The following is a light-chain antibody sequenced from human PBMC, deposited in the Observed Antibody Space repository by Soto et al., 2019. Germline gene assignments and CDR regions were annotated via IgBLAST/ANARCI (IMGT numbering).Light chain of an antibody. Sequence: EVVMTQSPATLSVSPGERATLSCRASQSVSRNLAWYQQRPGRAPRLLIYDASTRATNIPTRFSGSGSGTEFPLTISSLRSEDFAVYYCQQYNHWPLYTFGQGTKLEIK. CDR1: QSVSRN. J-gene: IGKJ2*01. CDR2: DAS. V-gene: IGKV3-15*01. CDR3: QQYNHWPLYT.